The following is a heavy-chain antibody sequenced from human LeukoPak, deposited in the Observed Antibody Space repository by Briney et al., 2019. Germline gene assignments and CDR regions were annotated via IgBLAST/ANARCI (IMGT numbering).Heavy chain of an antibody. Sequence: GGSLRLSCAASGFAFSDYYMSWIRQAPGKGLEWVSYISSSGSTIYYADSVKGRFTISRDNAKNSLYLQMNSLRAEDTAVYYCARGSGYSYGYSQTTVGDWYFDLWGRGTLVTVSS. V-gene: IGHV3-11*01. J-gene: IGHJ2*01. CDR1: GFAFSDYY. D-gene: IGHD5-18*01. CDR2: ISSSGSTI. CDR3: ARGSGYSYGYSQTTVGDWYFDL.